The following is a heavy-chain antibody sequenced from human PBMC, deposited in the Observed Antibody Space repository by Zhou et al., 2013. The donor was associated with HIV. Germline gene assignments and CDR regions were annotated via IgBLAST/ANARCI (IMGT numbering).Heavy chain of an antibody. CDR3: ARDGGGDIVVVPAAMRGWFDP. D-gene: IGHD2-2*01. Sequence: QVQLVQSGAEVKKPGSSVKVSCKGFVPHGISWVRQAPGQGLEWMGGIIPIYGTPTYAQNFQGRVALTTDESTRTAYMELSSLRSEDTAVYYCARDGGGDIVVVPAAMRGWFDPWGQGTLGHRSPQ. CDR2: IIPIYGTP. V-gene: IGHV1-69*05. J-gene: IGHJ5*02. CDR1: VPHG.